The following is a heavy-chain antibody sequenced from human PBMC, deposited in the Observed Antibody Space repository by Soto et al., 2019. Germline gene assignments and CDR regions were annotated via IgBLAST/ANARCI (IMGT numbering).Heavy chain of an antibody. D-gene: IGHD3-3*01. CDR3: ARGPLRSGSGLPGMDV. CDR1: GYTFTSYG. Sequence: ASVKVSCKASGYTFTSYGISWVRQAPGQGLEWMGWISAYNGNTNYAQKLQGRVTMTTDTSTSTAYMELRSLRSDDTAVYYCARGPLRSGSGLPGMDVWGQGTTVTVSS. V-gene: IGHV1-18*04. J-gene: IGHJ6*02. CDR2: ISAYNGNT.